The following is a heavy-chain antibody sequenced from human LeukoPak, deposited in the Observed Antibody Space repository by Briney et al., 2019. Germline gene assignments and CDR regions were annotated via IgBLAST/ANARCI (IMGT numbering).Heavy chain of an antibody. D-gene: IGHD3-10*01. CDR2: IYTSGITNYNT. CDR3: ARAIWYGSGTTAFDY. V-gene: IGHV4-4*07. CDR1: GGSFSSYY. Sequence: PSGTLSLTCTVSGGSFSSYYWSWIRQPAGKGLEWIGRIYTSGITNYNTNYNPSLSSRVTMSVDTSKNQFSVKLNSATAADTAVYFCARAIWYGSGTTAFDYWGPGTLVTVSS. J-gene: IGHJ4*02.